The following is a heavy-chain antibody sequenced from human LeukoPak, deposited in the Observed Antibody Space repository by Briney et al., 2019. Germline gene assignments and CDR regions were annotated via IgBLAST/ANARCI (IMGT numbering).Heavy chain of an antibody. Sequence: GGSLRLSCAASGFTFSDYYMSWIRQAPGKGLEWVSYISSSGSTIYYADSVKGRFTISRDNAKNSLYLQMNSLRAEDTAAYYCARVGVYYYDSSGYSNWFDPWGQGTLVTVSS. CDR3: ARVGVYYYDSSGYSNWFDP. CDR1: GFTFSDYY. CDR2: ISSSGSTI. D-gene: IGHD3-22*01. V-gene: IGHV3-11*01. J-gene: IGHJ5*02.